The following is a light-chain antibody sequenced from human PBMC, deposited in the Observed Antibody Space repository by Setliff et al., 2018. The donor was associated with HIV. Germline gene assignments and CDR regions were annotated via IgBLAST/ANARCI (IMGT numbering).Light chain of an antibody. Sequence: QAVVTQEPSLTVSPGETVTLTCGSNTGAVTSGHYPPWLQQKPGQAPKTLISATNKKHSWTPARFSGSLFGGKAALTLSGAQPEDEADYYCLVAYSNSVVFGGGTKVTVL. V-gene: IGLV7-46*01. CDR3: LVAYSNSVV. CDR2: ATN. CDR1: TGAVTSGHY. J-gene: IGLJ2*01.